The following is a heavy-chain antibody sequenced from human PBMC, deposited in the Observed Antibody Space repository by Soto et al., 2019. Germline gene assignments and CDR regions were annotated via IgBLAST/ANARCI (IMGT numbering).Heavy chain of an antibody. D-gene: IGHD1-7*01. Sequence: PGGSLRLSCATSGLTFSNYAMSWVRQVPGGGLGWVSSMSGSSSTTYYADSVRGRFTISRDRSKNTLYLQMSSLRAEDTALYYCAKNQERELPRVIDFWGQGTLVTVSS. CDR2: MSGSSSTT. CDR3: AKNQERELPRVIDF. CDR1: GLTFSNYA. V-gene: IGHV3-23*01. J-gene: IGHJ4*02.